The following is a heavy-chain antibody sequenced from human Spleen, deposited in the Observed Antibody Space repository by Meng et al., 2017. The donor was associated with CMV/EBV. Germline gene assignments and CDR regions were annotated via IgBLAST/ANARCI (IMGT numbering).Heavy chain of an antibody. Sequence: SCKASGGTFGNFAIGWVRLAPGQGLEWMGGIIPIFGTPNYAQKFQGRVTITTDESTSTAYMELSGLRSEDTAMYYCARDVQSGAAAYWGQGTLVTVSS. CDR1: GGTFGNFA. J-gene: IGHJ4*02. CDR3: ARDVQSGAAAY. CDR2: IIPIFGTP. V-gene: IGHV1-69*05. D-gene: IGHD3-10*01.